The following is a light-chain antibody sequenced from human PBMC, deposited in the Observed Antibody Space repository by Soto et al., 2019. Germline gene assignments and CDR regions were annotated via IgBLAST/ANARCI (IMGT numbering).Light chain of an antibody. V-gene: IGLV2-14*01. CDR3: SSYATPRQ. J-gene: IGLJ2*01. CDR2: EVS. CDR1: SSDVGGYNY. Sequence: QSVLTQPASVSGSPGQSITISCTGTSSDVGGYNYVSWYQQHPGKAPKLMIYEVSNRPSGVSNRFSGSKSGNTASLTISGLQAEDEADYYCSSYATPRQFGGGTKVTVL.